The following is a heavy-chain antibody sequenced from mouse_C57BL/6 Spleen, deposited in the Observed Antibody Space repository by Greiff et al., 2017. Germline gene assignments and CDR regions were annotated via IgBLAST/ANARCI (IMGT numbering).Heavy chain of an antibody. CDR1: GFTIKNTY. V-gene: IGHV14-3*01. CDR3: ALITTVVAKGDYFDY. J-gene: IGHJ2*01. CDR2: IDPAYGNT. D-gene: IGHD1-1*01. Sequence: EVQLQQSVAELVRPGASVKLSCTASGFTIKNTYMHWVKQRPEQGLEWIGRIDPAYGNTKYAPKFQGKATITADTSSNTAYLQLSSLTSEDTAISYCALITTVVAKGDYFDYWGQGTTLTVSS.